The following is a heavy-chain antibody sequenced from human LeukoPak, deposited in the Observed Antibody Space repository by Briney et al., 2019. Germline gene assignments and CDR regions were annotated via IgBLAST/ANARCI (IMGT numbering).Heavy chain of an antibody. CDR2: IIPIFGTA. CDR3: ARDGNALVRGVLYDAFDI. D-gene: IGHD3-10*01. Sequence: ASVKVSCKASGGTFSSYAISWVRQAPGQGLEWMGGIIPIFGTANYGQKFQGRVTITTDESTSTAYMELSSLRSEDTAVYYCARDGNALVRGVLYDAFDIWGQGTMVTVSS. V-gene: IGHV1-69*05. J-gene: IGHJ3*02. CDR1: GGTFSSYA.